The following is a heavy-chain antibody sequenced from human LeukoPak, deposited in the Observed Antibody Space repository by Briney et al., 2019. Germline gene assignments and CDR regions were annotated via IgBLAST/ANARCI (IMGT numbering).Heavy chain of an antibody. CDR2: ISAYNGNT. CDR1: GYTFTSYD. V-gene: IGHV1-18*01. CDR3: ARDASGYAPGAFDI. D-gene: IGHD5-12*01. Sequence: GASVKVSCKASGYTFTSYDISWVRQAPGQGLEWMGWISAYNGNTNYAQKLQGRVTMTTDTSTSTAYMELRSLRSDDTAVYYCARDASGYAPGAFDIWGQGTMVTVPS. J-gene: IGHJ3*02.